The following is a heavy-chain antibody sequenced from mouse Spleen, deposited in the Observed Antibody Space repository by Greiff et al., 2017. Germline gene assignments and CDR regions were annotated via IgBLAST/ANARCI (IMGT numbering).Heavy chain of an antibody. J-gene: IGHJ2*01. CDR2: IGSGSSII. CDR3: TRPDYYGSSYFFEY. V-gene: IGHV5-17*01. D-gene: IGHD1-1*01. Sequence: EVKLVESGGGLVKPGGSLKISCAASGFTFSDYGMHWVRQAPEKGLEWVAYIGSGSSIIYYADTVRGRFTISRDNAKNTLFLQMTSLRSEDTAMYYCTRPDYYGSSYFFEYWGQGITLTVSS. CDR1: GFTFSDYG.